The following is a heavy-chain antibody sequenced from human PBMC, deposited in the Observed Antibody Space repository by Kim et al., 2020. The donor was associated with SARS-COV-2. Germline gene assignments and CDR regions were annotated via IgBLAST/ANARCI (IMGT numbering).Heavy chain of an antibody. CDR1: GFTFSSYG. V-gene: IGHV3-30*18. D-gene: IGHD3-10*01. CDR2: ISYDGSNK. J-gene: IGHJ5*02. CDR3: AKDFRGGVWLGGSDP. Sequence: GGSLRLSCAASGFTFSSYGMHWVRQAPGKGLEWVAGISYDGSNKYYADSVKGRFTISRDNSKNTLYLQMNSLRAEDTAVYYCAKDFRGGVWLGGSDPWGQGTLGTVSS.